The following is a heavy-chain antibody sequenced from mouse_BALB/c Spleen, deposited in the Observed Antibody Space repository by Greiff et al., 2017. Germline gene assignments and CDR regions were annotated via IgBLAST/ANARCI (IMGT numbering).Heavy chain of an antibody. J-gene: IGHJ4*01. Sequence: EVKLVESGGGLVKPGGSLKLSCAASGFTFSSYTMSWVRQTPEKRLEWVATISSGGGNTYYPDSVKGRFTISRDNAKNNLYLQMTSLRSEDTAMYYCARGGSGSSYGYAMDYWGQGTSVTVSS. CDR3: ARGGSGSSYGYAMDY. CDR1: GFTFSSYT. D-gene: IGHD1-1*01. CDR2: ISSGGGNT. V-gene: IGHV5-9*03.